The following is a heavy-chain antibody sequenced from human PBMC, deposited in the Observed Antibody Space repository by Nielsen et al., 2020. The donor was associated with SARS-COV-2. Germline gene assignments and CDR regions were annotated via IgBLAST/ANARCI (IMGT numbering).Heavy chain of an antibody. V-gene: IGHV3-7*01. J-gene: IGHJ4*02. Sequence: GESLKISCAASGFTFSSYWMSWVRQAPGKGLEWVANIKQDGSEKYYVDSVKGRFTISRDNAKNSLYLQMNSLRAEDTAVYYCAKKGRGNYYDSSGYYDYWGQGTLVTVSS. CDR2: IKQDGSEK. CDR1: GFTFSSYW. CDR3: AKKGRGNYYDSSGYYDY. D-gene: IGHD3-22*01.